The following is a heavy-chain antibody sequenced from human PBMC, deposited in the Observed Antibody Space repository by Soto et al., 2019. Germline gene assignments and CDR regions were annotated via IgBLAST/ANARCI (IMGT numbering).Heavy chain of an antibody. CDR3: AKSSLGAASRGFQYWFFDL. D-gene: IGHD3-22*01. V-gene: IGHV3-30*18. Sequence: QVQLVESGGGVVQPGRSLRLSCVASGFTFTTYGMHWVRQAPGKGLEWVAVISYDGGTTYYADSVKGRFTISRDNSKNTLYLQMTSLRAEGTAVYYVAKSSLGAASRGFQYWFFDLWGRGTLVSVSS. CDR2: ISYDGGTT. J-gene: IGHJ2*01. CDR1: GFTFTTYG.